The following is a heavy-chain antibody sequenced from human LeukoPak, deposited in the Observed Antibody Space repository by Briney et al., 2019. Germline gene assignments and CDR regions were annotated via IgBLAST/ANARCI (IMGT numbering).Heavy chain of an antibody. CDR3: ARDHGITGTTAIDY. J-gene: IGHJ4*02. CDR1: GGTFSSYA. CDR2: IIPIFGTA. Sequence: ASVKVSFKASGGTFSSYAISWVRQAPGQGLEWMGGIIPIFGTANYAQKFQGRVTITTDESTSTAYMELSSLRSEDTAVYYCARDHGITGTTAIDYWGQGTLVTVSS. D-gene: IGHD1-7*01. V-gene: IGHV1-69*05.